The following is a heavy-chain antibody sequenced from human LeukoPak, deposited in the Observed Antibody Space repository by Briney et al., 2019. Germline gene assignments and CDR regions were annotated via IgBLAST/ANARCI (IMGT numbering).Heavy chain of an antibody. J-gene: IGHJ4*02. CDR3: TTLWGGGPDS. D-gene: IGHD3-16*01. Sequence: GGSLRLSCPASGFIFTNAWMSWVRQAPSKGLEYIGRIKSKTDGGTPEYAAPVKGRFTISRGDSKDTLYLQMNSLKTEDTAVYYCTTLWGGGPDSWGQGTLVTVSS. V-gene: IGHV3-15*01. CDR1: GFIFTNAW. CDR2: IKSKTDGGTP.